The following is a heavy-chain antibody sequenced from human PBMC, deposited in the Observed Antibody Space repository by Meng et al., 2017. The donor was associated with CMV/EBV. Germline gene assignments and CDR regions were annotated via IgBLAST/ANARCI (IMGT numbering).Heavy chain of an antibody. V-gene: IGHV4-39*01. Sequence: GSLRLSCTVSGGSISSSSYYWGWLRQPPGKGLEWIGSIYYSGSTYYNPSLKSRVTISVDTSKNQFSLKLSSVTAADTAVYYCARPRLLTRFGELDAFDIWGQGTMVTVSS. D-gene: IGHD3-10*01. CDR1: GGSISSSSYY. J-gene: IGHJ3*02. CDR3: ARPRLLTRFGELDAFDI. CDR2: IYYSGST.